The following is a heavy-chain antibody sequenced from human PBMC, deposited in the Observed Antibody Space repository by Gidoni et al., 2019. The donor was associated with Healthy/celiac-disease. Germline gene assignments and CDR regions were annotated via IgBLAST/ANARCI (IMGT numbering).Heavy chain of an antibody. CDR2: IYWDDDK. CDR1: GFSLSTSGVG. CDR3: ARARGGYCSRGSCYGHLDY. J-gene: IGHJ4*02. V-gene: IGHV2-5*02. Sequence: QITLKESGPTLVKPTQTLTLTCTFSGFSLSTSGVGVGWIRQPPGKALEWLALIYWDDDKRYSPSLKSRLTITKDTSKNQVVLTMTNMDPVDTATYYCARARGGYCSRGSCYGHLDYWGQGTLVTVSS. D-gene: IGHD2-15*01.